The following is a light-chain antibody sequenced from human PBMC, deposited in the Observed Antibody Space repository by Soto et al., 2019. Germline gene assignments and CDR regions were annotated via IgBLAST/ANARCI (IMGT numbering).Light chain of an antibody. CDR3: QQYNKWPLT. CDR2: VAS. V-gene: IGKV3-15*01. J-gene: IGKJ1*01. Sequence: EIVMTQSPATLSVSPGERATLSCRASQSASNNLAWYQQKPGQAPRLLIYVASTRATCIPARFSGSESGTEFTLTISSLQSEDFAVYYCQQYNKWPLTFGQGTKVEI. CDR1: QSASNN.